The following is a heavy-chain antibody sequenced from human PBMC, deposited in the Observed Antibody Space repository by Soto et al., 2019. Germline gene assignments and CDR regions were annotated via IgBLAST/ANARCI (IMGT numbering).Heavy chain of an antibody. Sequence: ASVKVSCKASGYTFTSYAMHWVLQAPGQRLEWMGWINAGNGNTKYSQKFQGRVTITRDTSASTAYMELSSLRSEDTAVYYCGVSELSSDFDYWGQGTLVTVSS. V-gene: IGHV1-3*01. CDR1: GYTFTSYA. CDR3: GVSELSSDFDY. J-gene: IGHJ4*02. CDR2: INAGNGNT. D-gene: IGHD3-16*02.